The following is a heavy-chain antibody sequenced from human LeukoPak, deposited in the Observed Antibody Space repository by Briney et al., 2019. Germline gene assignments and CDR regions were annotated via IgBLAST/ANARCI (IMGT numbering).Heavy chain of an antibody. V-gene: IGHV4-34*01. CDR3: ARRGDY. CDR2: INRSGST. CDR1: GGSFSGYY. J-gene: IGHJ4*02. Sequence: SSETLSLTCAVYGGSFSGYYWSWIRQPPGKGLEWIGEINRSGSTNYNPSLKSRVTISVDTSKNQFSLKLSSVTAADTAVYYCARRGDYWGQGTLVTVSS.